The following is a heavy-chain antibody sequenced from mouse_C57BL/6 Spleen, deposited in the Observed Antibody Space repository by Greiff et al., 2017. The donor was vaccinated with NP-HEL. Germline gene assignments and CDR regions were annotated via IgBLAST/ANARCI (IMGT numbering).Heavy chain of an antibody. CDR3: AYYYGRSYWYFDV. J-gene: IGHJ1*03. CDR1: GYTFTSYW. V-gene: IGHV1-74*01. CDR2: IHPSDSDT. D-gene: IGHD1-1*01. Sequence: VQLQQSGAELVKPGASVKVSCKASGYTFTSYWMHWVKQRPGQGLEWIGRIHPSDSDTNYNQKFKGKATLTVDKSSSTAYMQLSSLTSEDSAVYYCAYYYGRSYWYFDVWGTGTTVTVSS.